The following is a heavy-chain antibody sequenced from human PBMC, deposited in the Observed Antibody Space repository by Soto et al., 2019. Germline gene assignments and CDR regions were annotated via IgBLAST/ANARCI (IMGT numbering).Heavy chain of an antibody. J-gene: IGHJ4*02. D-gene: IGHD3-22*01. Sequence: TSETLSLTCSVSGGSIRSNIYYWGWIRQPPGKGLEWIATVHYSGRTDSSPSLKSRVTISLDTSKNHVSLILNSVNVADSAIYYCARGHFDSRGYSNALDCWGQGTLVTVSS. CDR1: GGSIRSNIYY. CDR3: ARGHFDSRGYSNALDC. V-gene: IGHV4-39*07. CDR2: VHYSGRT.